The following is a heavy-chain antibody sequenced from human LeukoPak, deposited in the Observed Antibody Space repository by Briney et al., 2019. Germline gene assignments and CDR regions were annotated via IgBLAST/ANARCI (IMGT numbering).Heavy chain of an antibody. CDR3: ARECTSCYYYGMDV. D-gene: IGHD2-2*01. J-gene: IGHJ6*02. CDR2: ISSSSSYI. CDR1: GFTFSSYS. Sequence: GGSLRLSCAASGFTFSSYSMNWVRQAPGKGLEWVSSISSSSSYIYYADSVKGRFTISRDNAKNSLYLQMNSLRAEDTAVYYCARECTSCYYYGMDVWGQGTTVTVSS. V-gene: IGHV3-21*04.